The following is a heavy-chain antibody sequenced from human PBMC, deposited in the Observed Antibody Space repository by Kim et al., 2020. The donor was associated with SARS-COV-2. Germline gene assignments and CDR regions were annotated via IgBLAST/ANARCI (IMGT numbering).Heavy chain of an antibody. D-gene: IGHD2-2*01. CDR1: GYTFTNYA. CDR3: ARDHRSCSISTCYGEAIDY. Sequence: ASVKVSCKSSGYTFTNYAIHWVRQAPGQRLEWMGWINTGSGNTKYSQIFQGRVAITRDTSANTAYMELSSLRSDDTAVYYCARDHRSCSISTCYGEAIDYCGQGTLVTVSS. J-gene: IGHJ4*02. V-gene: IGHV1-3*04. CDR2: INTGSGNT.